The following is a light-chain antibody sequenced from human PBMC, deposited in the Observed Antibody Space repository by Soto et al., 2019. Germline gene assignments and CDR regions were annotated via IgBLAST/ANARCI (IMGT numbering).Light chain of an antibody. CDR3: QQYGSSYT. CDR1: QSIISSY. V-gene: IGKV3-20*01. J-gene: IGKJ2*01. Sequence: EIVLTQSAGTLSLSPGERATLSCRASQSIISSYLAWYQQKPGQAPRLLLFGASARATGIPDRFSGYGSGADFTLTISRLEPEDSAVYYCQQYGSSYTFGQGTKLEIK. CDR2: GAS.